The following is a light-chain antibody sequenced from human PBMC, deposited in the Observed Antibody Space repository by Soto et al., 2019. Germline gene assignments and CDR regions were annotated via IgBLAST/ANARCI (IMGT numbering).Light chain of an antibody. CDR3: QQYGSSGT. V-gene: IGKV3-20*01. Sequence: EIVMTQSPATLSVSPGERATLSCRASQSVSSNFAWYQQKPGQAPRLLIYGASSRATGIPDRFSGSGSGTDFTLTISRLEPEDFAVYYCQQYGSSGTFGQGTKV. CDR2: GAS. CDR1: QSVSSN. J-gene: IGKJ1*01.